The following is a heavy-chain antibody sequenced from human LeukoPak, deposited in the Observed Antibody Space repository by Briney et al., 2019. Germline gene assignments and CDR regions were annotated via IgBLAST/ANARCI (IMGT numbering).Heavy chain of an antibody. CDR3: ARVSYHWSGYSFGLDY. D-gene: IGHD3-3*01. CDR2: ISYDGSNK. CDR1: GFTFSSYA. J-gene: IGHJ4*02. Sequence: PGGSLRLSCAASGFTFSSYAMHWVRQAPGKGLEWVAVISYDGSNKYYADSVKCRFTISRDNSKNTLYLQMNSLRAEDTAVYYCARVSYHWSGYSFGLDYWGQGTLVTVSS. V-gene: IGHV3-30-3*01.